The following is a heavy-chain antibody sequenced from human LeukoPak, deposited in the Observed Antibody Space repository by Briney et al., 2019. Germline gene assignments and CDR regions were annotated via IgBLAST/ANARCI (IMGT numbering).Heavy chain of an antibody. CDR2: IGTAGYT. D-gene: IGHD5-12*01. V-gene: IGHV3-13*01. J-gene: IGHJ3*02. Sequence: GGSLRLSCAASGFAFSSYDMHWVRHATGKGLEWVSAIGTAGYTYYPGAVKGRFTISRENAKNSLYLQMNSLRGEDTAVYYCARDGFDDFDIWGQGTMVTVS. CDR1: GFAFSSYD. CDR3: ARDGFDDFDI.